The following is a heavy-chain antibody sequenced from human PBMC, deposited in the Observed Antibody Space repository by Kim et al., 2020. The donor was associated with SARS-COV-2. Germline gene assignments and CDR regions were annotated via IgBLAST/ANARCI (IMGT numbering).Heavy chain of an antibody. Sequence: GGSLRLSCAASGFTFSSYSMNWVRQAPGKGLEWVSYISSSSSTIYYADSVKGRFTISRDNAKNSLYLQMNSLRDEDTAVYYCARVTYYYDSSGYSYFDYWGQGTLVTVSS. V-gene: IGHV3-48*02. CDR3: ARVTYYYDSSGYSYFDY. D-gene: IGHD3-22*01. CDR2: ISSSSSTI. J-gene: IGHJ4*02. CDR1: GFTFSSYS.